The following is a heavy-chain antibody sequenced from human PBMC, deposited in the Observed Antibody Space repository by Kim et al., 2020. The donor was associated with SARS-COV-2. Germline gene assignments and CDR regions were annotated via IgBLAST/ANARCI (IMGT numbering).Heavy chain of an antibody. V-gene: IGHV3-23*01. CDR2: ISGDSGKS. CDR1: GFTFSSYA. Sequence: GGSLRLSCAASGFTFSSYAMSWVRQAPGKGLEWVSSISGDSGKSYYADSVKGRFTISRDNSKSTLYLQMDSLRDEDTAVYYCAKITGIFSAGSVYWGQGT. CDR3: AKITGIFSAGSVY. J-gene: IGHJ4*02. D-gene: IGHD3-10*01.